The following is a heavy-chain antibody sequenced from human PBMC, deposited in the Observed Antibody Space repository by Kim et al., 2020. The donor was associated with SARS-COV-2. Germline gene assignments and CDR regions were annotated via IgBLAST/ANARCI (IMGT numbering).Heavy chain of an antibody. V-gene: IGHV4-34*01. CDR1: GGSFSGYY. CDR3: ARGGYCSSTSCWRRAFDI. D-gene: IGHD2-2*01. Sequence: SETLSLTCAVYGGSFSGYYWSWIRQPPGKGLEWIGEINHSGSTNYNPSLKSRVTISVDTSKNQFSLKLSSVTAADTAVYYCARGGYCSSTSCWRRAFDIWGQGTMVTVSS. CDR2: INHSGST. J-gene: IGHJ3*02.